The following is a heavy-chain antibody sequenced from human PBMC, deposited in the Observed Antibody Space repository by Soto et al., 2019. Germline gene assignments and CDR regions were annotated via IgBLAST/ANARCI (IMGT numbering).Heavy chain of an antibody. CDR3: ARAIAYVWGSYRYTGGGGDY. J-gene: IGHJ4*02. CDR1: GGTFSSYA. CDR2: IIPIFGTA. D-gene: IGHD3-16*02. V-gene: IGHV1-69*01. Sequence: QVQLVQSGAEVKKPGSSVKVSCKASGGTFSSYAISWVRQAPGQGLEWMGGIIPIFGTANYAQKFQGRVTITADESTSTAYMELSSLSSEDTAVYYCARAIAYVWGSYRYTGGGGDYWGQGTLVTVSS.